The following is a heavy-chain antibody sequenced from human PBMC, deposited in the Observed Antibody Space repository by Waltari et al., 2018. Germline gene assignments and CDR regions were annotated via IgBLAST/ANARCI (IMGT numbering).Heavy chain of an antibody. CDR3: ARGAYHDFWSGDYPYNWFDP. V-gene: IGHV4-38-2*02. CDR1: GYPISSNFY. D-gene: IGHD3-3*01. J-gene: IGHJ5*02. Sequence: QVQLQESGPGLVTPSETLSLNCKVSGYPISSNFYWGWIRQPPGKGPEWIGTIYHTGSTYYNPSLKSRVTISVDTSKNQFSLNLNSVTAADTAVYYCARGAYHDFWSGDYPYNWFDPWGQGTLVTVSS. CDR2: IYHTGST.